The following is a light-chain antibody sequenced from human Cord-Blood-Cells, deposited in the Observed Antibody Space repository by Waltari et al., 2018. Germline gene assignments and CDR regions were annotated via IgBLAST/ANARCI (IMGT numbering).Light chain of an antibody. CDR1: RSDVGSYNL. Sequence: QSALTQPASVSGSPGQSITISCTGTRSDVGSYNLVSWYQQHPGKAPKPMIYEGSKRPSGVSNRFSGSKSGNTASLTISGLQAEDEADYYCCSYAGSSPYVFGTGTKVTVL. CDR3: CSYAGSSPYV. J-gene: IGLJ1*01. V-gene: IGLV2-23*01. CDR2: EGS.